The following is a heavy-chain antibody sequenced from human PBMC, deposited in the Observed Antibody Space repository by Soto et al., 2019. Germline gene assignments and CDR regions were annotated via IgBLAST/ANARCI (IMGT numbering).Heavy chain of an antibody. J-gene: IGHJ4*02. D-gene: IGHD1-1*01. CDR1: GFSLSTSGVG. Sequence: QITLKESGPTRVTPTQTLTLTCTFSGFSLSTSGVGVGWIRQPPGKALERLALIYWDDDKRYNPSPKKRLTITKDTSNNQVVLTMTNMDPVDTATYYCAHRAGLQGNWNGGYFDFWGQGALVTVSS. CDR2: IYWDDDK. V-gene: IGHV2-5*02. CDR3: AHRAGLQGNWNGGYFDF.